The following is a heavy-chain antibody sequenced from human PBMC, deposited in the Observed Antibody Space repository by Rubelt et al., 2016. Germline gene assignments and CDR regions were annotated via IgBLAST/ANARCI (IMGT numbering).Heavy chain of an antibody. Sequence: QVQLQESGPGLVKPSETLSLTCTVSGGSISTYYWSWIRQPPGKGLECIGYIYYSGSTNYNPSLKSRVTISVDTSKNQFSLKLNSVTAADTAVYYCARGHDYKSSWFDPWGQGTLVTVSS. CDR2: IYYSGST. V-gene: IGHV4-59*01. J-gene: IGHJ5*02. CDR3: ARGHDYKSSWFDP. CDR1: GGSISTYY. D-gene: IGHD4-11*01.